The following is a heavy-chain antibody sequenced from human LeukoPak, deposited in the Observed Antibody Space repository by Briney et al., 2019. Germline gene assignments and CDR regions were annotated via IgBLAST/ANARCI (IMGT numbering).Heavy chain of an antibody. CDR2: ISSNGDST. J-gene: IGHJ5*02. Sequence: GGSLRLSCAASGFTFSSYAMHWVRQASGKGLEYVSAISSNGDSTYYANSVKGRFTISRDNSKNTLYLQMGSLRAEDMAVYYCARGHSSSPTWGQGTLVTVSS. CDR1: GFTFSSYA. D-gene: IGHD6-13*01. CDR3: ARGHSSSPT. V-gene: IGHV3-64*01.